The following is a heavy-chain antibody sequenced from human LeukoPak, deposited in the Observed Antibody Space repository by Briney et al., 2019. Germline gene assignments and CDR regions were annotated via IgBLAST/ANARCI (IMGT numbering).Heavy chain of an antibody. V-gene: IGHV4-59*01. CDR1: GDSIRGFY. D-gene: IGHD3-9*01. J-gene: IGHJ4*02. CDR3: ARWNYDISTGHRYFDY. Sequence: SETLSLTCNVSGDSIRGFYWGWIRQPPGKGLEWIGYFYYSGDTNYNPALESRVIISVDTSKNQFSLKLSSLTAADAAVYYCARWNYDISTGHRYFDYWGQGTLVTVSS. CDR2: FYYSGDT.